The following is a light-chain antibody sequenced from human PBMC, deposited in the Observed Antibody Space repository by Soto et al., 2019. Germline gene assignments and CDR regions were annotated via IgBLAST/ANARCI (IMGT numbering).Light chain of an antibody. CDR2: GAS. CDR3: QQYSNWYT. V-gene: IGKV3-15*01. Sequence: ETVMTQSPATLSVSPGVRATLSCRASQSVDTKLAWYQHKPGQVPSLLIYGASTRATGIPARFSGGGSGTEFTLSISSLQSEDFAVYFCQQYSNWYTYGQGTKLEIK. J-gene: IGKJ2*01. CDR1: QSVDTK.